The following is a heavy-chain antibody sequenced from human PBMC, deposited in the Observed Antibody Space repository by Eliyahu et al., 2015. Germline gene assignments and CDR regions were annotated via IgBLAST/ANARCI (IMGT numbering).Heavy chain of an antibody. CDR2: IFSNDEK. D-gene: IGHD3-10*01. V-gene: IGHV2-26*01. CDR3: ARIRGVQGAPLYYYYYMDV. Sequence: QVTLKESGPVLVKPTETLTLTCTVSGFSLSNARMGVSWIRQPPGKALEWLAHIFSNDEKSYSTSLKSRLTISKDTSKSQVVLTMTNMDPVDTATYYCARIRGVQGAPLYYYYYMDVWGKGTTVTVSS. J-gene: IGHJ6*03. CDR1: GFSLSNARMG.